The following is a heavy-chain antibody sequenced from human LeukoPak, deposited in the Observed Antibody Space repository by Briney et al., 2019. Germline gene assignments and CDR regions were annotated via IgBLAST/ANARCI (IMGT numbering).Heavy chain of an antibody. J-gene: IGHJ4*02. CDR3: AKYWSRAFDS. D-gene: IGHD1-1*01. CDR1: GFTFRGYW. CDR2: ISQDASRT. V-gene: IGHV3-7*01. Sequence: GGSLRLSCATSGFTFRGYWMSWVRQAPGKGLEWVGHISQDASRTDVADSLKGRFTISRDYATNSLFLHMTRLRADDTAVYYCAKYWSRAFDSWGQGTLVSVSS.